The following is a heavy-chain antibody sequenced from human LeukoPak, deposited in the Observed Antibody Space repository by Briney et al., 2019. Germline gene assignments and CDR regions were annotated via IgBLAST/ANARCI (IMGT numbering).Heavy chain of an antibody. CDR3: ARVYSSGWYVRVNYYYYYMDV. CDR1: GFSVSNNY. V-gene: IGHV3-66*01. J-gene: IGHJ6*03. Sequence: GGSLRLSCAASGFSVSNNYVSWVRQAPGKGLEWVSVLYSGGTTYYADSVKGRFTISRDNSKNTLYLQMNSLRAEDTAVYYCARVYSSGWYVRVNYYYYYMDVWGKGTTVTISS. D-gene: IGHD6-19*01. CDR2: LYSGGTT.